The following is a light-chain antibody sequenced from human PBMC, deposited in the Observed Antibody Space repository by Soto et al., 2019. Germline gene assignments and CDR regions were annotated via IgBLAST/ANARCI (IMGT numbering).Light chain of an antibody. Sequence: DIVMTQSPLSLPVTPGEPASISCRSSQSLLHRNGYNYLDWYLQKPGQSPQLLIYLGSNRASGVPDRFSGSGSGTDFTLKISRVEAEDVGVYYCMQTLQIRTFGQGTKVDIK. CDR2: LGS. V-gene: IGKV2-28*01. CDR1: QSLLHRNGYNY. J-gene: IGKJ1*01. CDR3: MQTLQIRT.